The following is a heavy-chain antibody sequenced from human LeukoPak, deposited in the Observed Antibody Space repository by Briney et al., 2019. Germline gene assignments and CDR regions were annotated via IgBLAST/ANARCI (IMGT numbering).Heavy chain of an antibody. J-gene: IGHJ4*02. D-gene: IGHD3-10*01. CDR2: ISAYNGNT. CDR1: GYTFTGYG. Sequence: RASVEVSCKASGYTFTGYGISWVRQAPGQGLEWMGWISAYNGNTNYAQKLQGRVTMTTDTSTSTAYMELRSLRSDDTAVYYCARDLWEYYYGSGSYSASDYWGQGTLVTVSS. V-gene: IGHV1-18*04. CDR3: ARDLWEYYYGSGSYSASDY.